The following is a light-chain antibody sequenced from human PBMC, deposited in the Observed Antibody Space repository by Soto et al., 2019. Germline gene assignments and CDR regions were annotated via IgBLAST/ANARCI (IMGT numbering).Light chain of an antibody. CDR3: QQYNSRLS. Sequence: DIQMTQSPSSLSASEGDRVTITCQSSHDVSRNLNWFQQKPGEAPQLLIYDASNLERGVPSRFSGSGSGTDFTLTISSLQPEDVATYYCQQYNSRLSFGGGNAVAIK. CDR1: HDVSRN. V-gene: IGKV1-33*01. CDR2: DAS. J-gene: IGKJ4*01.